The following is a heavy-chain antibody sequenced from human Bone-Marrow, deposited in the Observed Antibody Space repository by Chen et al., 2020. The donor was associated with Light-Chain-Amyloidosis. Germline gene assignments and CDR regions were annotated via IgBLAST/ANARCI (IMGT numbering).Heavy chain of an antibody. CDR2: IIPIFGTA. CDR3: ARARLQYSSGWPFDY. J-gene: IGHJ4*02. V-gene: IGHV1-69*01. CDR1: GGNFSSYA. D-gene: IGHD6-19*01. Sequence: QVQLVQSGAEVKKPGSSVKLSCKAYGGNFSSYAISWVRQAPGQGLEWMGGIIPIFGTANYAQKFQGRVTITADESTSTAYMELSSLRSEDTAVYYCARARLQYSSGWPFDYWGQGTLVTVSS.